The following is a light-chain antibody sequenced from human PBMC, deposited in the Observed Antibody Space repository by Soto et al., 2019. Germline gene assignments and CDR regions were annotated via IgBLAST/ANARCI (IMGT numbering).Light chain of an antibody. Sequence: EMVLTQSPGTLSLSPGERATLSCRASQSVSSSYLAWYQQKPGQAPRLLIYGASSSATGITDRFSGSVSGTDFTLTISRLEPEDCEVYYCQQYGFTGITVGPGTKVDIK. V-gene: IGKV3-20*01. J-gene: IGKJ3*01. CDR3: QQYGFTGIT. CDR1: QSVSSSY. CDR2: GAS.